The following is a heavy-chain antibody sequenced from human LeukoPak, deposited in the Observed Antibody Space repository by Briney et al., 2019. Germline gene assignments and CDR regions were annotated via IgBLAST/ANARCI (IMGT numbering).Heavy chain of an antibody. J-gene: IGHJ4*02. CDR2: TNPSGGST. CDR3: ARVTPYCSGGSCYPNYFDY. Sequence: GASVKVSCKASGCTFTSYYMHWVRQAPGQGLEWMGITNPSGGSTSYAQKFQGRVTMTRDTSTSTVYMELCSLRSEDTAVYYCARVTPYCSGGSCYPNYFDYWGQGTLVTVSS. D-gene: IGHD2-15*01. CDR1: GCTFTSYY. V-gene: IGHV1-46*01.